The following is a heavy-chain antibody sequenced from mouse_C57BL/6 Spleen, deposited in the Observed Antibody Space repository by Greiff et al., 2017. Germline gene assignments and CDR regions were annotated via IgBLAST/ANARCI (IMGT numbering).Heavy chain of an antibody. Sequence: EVKLVESGAGLVKPGGSLKLSCAASGFTFSSYALSWVRQTPGKGLEWVAYISSGGGDNYYADTVKGRVTISRDKARNTLYLQMSSLKSEDTAMYYCTREGDSSSYLGCWGQGTTLTVSS. CDR1: GFTFSSYA. CDR2: ISSGGGDN. J-gene: IGHJ2*01. D-gene: IGHD3-2*02. V-gene: IGHV5-9-1*02. CDR3: TREGDSSSYLGC.